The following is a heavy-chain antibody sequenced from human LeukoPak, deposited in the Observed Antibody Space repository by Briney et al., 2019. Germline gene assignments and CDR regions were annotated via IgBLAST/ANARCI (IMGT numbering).Heavy chain of an antibody. Sequence: PGASLRLSCAASGLTFSSYAMSWVRQAPGKGPEWVSSISGSGGSTYYADSVKGRFTISRDNSKNTLYLQMNSLRAEDTAVYYCAKRYGEYLFDYWGQGTLVTVSS. J-gene: IGHJ4*02. CDR3: AKRYGEYLFDY. CDR2: ISGSGGST. CDR1: GLTFSSYA. D-gene: IGHD3-10*01. V-gene: IGHV3-23*01.